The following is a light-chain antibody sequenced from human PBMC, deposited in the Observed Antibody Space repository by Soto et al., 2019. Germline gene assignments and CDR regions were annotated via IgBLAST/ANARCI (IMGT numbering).Light chain of an antibody. Sequence: DIQWTQSPSTLSASVGDRVTITCRASQSINGWLAWYQQKPGQAPNLLIYTASTLESGVPSRFSGSGSGTEFTLTVSSLQPDDFATYYCHQYHNFPRTFGQGTKVDIK. CDR2: TAS. CDR1: QSINGW. CDR3: HQYHNFPRT. V-gene: IGKV1-5*03. J-gene: IGKJ1*01.